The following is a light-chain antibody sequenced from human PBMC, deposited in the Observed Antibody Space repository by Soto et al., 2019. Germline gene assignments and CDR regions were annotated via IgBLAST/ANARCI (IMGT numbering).Light chain of an antibody. J-gene: IGKJ1*01. CDR3: HPYQHQT. V-gene: IGKV3-20*01. CDR2: GAS. Sequence: EIVLTQSPGTLSLSPGERATLSCRASQSVSSSYFAWYQQKPGQAPRLLIYGASSRATGIPDRFSGSGSGTDFTLTISRLEPEDFAVYYCHPYQHQTFGQGTKVEIK. CDR1: QSVSSSY.